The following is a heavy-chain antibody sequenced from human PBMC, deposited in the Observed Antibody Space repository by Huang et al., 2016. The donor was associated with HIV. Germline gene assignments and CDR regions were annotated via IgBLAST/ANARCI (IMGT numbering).Heavy chain of an antibody. CDR2: ISWNSGSI. CDR1: GFTFDDYA. V-gene: IGHV3-9*01. D-gene: IGHD3-22*01. CDR3: AKDRLLYYYDSSGYIDY. J-gene: IGHJ4*02. Sequence: EVQLVESGGGLVQPGRSLRRSCAASGFTFDDYAMHWVRQAPGKGVEWVSGISWNSGSIGYADAVKGRFTISRDNANNSLYLQMNSLRAEDTALYYCAKDRLLYYYDSSGYIDYWGQGTLVTVSS.